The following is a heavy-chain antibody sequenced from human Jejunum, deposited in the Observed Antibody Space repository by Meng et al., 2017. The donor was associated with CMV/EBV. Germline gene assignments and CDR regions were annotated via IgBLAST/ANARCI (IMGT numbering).Heavy chain of an antibody. V-gene: IGHV3-23*01. Sequence: GLNFSNYAMSWARQAPGKGLEWVSTISGSGSSTYYADSVRGQFAISRDNSENTVYLQVHSLRAGDTAVYYCAKRSGYGANSFFDNWGQGTLVTVSS. J-gene: IGHJ4*02. CDR1: GLNFSNYA. D-gene: IGHD4-23*01. CDR2: ISGSGSST. CDR3: AKRSGYGANSFFDN.